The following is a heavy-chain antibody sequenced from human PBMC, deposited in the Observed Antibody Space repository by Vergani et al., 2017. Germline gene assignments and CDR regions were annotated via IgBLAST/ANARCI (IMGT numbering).Heavy chain of an antibody. D-gene: IGHD3-10*01. CDR2: IIPILGIA. J-gene: IGHJ6*02. CDR3: ARGTSFRPHHANALYYYGMDV. CDR1: GGTFSSYT. V-gene: IGHV1-69*02. Sequence: QVQLVQSGAEVKKPGSSVKVSCKASGGTFSSYTISWVRQAPGQGLEWMGRIIPILGIANYAQKFQGRVTITADKSPSTAYMELSSLVSEDTAVYYCARGTSFRPHHANALYYYGMDVWGQGTTVTVSS.